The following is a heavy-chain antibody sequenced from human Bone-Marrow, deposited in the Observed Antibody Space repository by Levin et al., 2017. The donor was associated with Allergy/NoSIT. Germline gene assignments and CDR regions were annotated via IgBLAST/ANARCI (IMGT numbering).Heavy chain of an antibody. V-gene: IGHV4-39*07. J-gene: IGHJ3*01. CDR3: ARIDRTRDDPIES. Sequence: SETLSLTCTVSGGSISSGSHFWGWIRQPPAKGLDWIGSIYYNGDTYYNPSLTSRATMSVNPSTAQISLKLTYVTDAGTAVDGCARIDRTRDDPIESWGQGTLVTVSS. CDR1: GGSISSGSHF. CDR2: IYYNGDT. D-gene: IGHD3-16*01.